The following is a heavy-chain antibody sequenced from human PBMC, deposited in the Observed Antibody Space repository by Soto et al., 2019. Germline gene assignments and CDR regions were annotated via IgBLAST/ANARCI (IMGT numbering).Heavy chain of an antibody. V-gene: IGHV4-59*01. Sequence: QVQLQESGPGLVKPSETLSLICSVSGASISSFYWSWIRQPPGKGLECIGYIYYSGSINYNPSLKSRATISVDTSTNQFSLKLSSVTAADTAVYYCARGRGWLDPWGQGTLVTVPS. CDR1: GASISSFY. J-gene: IGHJ5*02. CDR3: ARGRGWLDP. CDR2: IYYSGSI.